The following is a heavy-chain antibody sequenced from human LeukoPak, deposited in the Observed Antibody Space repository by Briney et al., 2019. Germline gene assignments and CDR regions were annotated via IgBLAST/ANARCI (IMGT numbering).Heavy chain of an antibody. CDR1: GFTVSSNH. D-gene: IGHD2-2*01. CDR2: IYSGGST. V-gene: IGHV3-53*01. Sequence: PGGSLRLSCAASGFTVSSNHISWVRQAPGKGLEWVSVIYSGGSTYYADSVKGRFTISRDNSKNTHYLQMNSLTAEDTAVYYCARVGVVAAASPSGYDNWGQGTMVTVSS. CDR3: ARVGVVAAASPSGYDN. J-gene: IGHJ4*03.